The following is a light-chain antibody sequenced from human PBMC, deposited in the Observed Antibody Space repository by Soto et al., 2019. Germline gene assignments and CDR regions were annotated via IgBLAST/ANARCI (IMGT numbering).Light chain of an antibody. Sequence: DIQMTQSPSTVSASVGDIVTITYRACQGIGRWLAWYQQKPGKAPKFLIYAASSLQSGVPSRFSGIGSGTEFTLTISSLQPEDCATYYCQQANSFPLPFGGGTKAEIK. CDR1: QGIGRW. V-gene: IGKV1-12*01. CDR3: QQANSFPLP. CDR2: AAS. J-gene: IGKJ4*01.